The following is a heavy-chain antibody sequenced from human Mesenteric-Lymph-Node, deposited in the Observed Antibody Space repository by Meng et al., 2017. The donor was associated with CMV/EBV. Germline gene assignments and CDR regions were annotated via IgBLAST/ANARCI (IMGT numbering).Heavy chain of an antibody. CDR3: ARSSTVVLLDY. CDR1: GYTFTSYA. V-gene: IGHV1-3*01. D-gene: IGHD4/OR15-4a*01. J-gene: IGHJ4*02. CDR2: INAGNGNT. Sequence: SCKASGYTFTSYAMHWVRQAPGQRLEWMGWINAGNGNTKYSRKFQGRVTITRDTSASTAYMELSNLRSEDTAVYYCARSSTVVLLDYWGQGTLVTVSS.